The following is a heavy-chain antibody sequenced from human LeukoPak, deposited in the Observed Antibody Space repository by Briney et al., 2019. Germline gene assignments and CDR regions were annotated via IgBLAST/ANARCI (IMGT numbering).Heavy chain of an antibody. Sequence: PSETLSLTCTVSGGSISSSSYYWGWIRQPPGKGLEWIGSIYYSGSTYYNPSLKSRATISVDTSKNQFSLKLSSVTAADTAVYYCASDSGMDTLGGEFDYWGQGTLVTVSS. CDR1: GGSISSSSYY. D-gene: IGHD5-18*01. CDR2: IYYSGST. J-gene: IGHJ4*02. CDR3: ASDSGMDTLGGEFDY. V-gene: IGHV4-39*01.